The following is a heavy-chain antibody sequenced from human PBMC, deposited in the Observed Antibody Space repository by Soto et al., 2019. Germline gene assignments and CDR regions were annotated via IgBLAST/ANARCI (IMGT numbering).Heavy chain of an antibody. V-gene: IGHV3-30*18. Sequence: QVQLVESGGGVVQPGRSLRLSCAASGFSFSSYGMHWVRQAPGKGLEWVARISYDGTDEYYADSVKGRFTISRDNSKNAVYLQLNSLRAEDTAVYYFPKQESDWNYHFAYWGQGTLVTLSS. J-gene: IGHJ4*02. CDR2: ISYDGTDE. CDR1: GFSFSSYG. CDR3: PKQESDWNYHFAY. D-gene: IGHD1-7*01.